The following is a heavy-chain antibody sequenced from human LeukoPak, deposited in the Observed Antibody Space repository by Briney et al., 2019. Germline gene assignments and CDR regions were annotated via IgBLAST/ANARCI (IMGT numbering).Heavy chain of an antibody. V-gene: IGHV1-2*02. CDR2: ISPNSGGT. Sequence: ASVKVSCKASGYPFTGYYMHWVRQAPGQGLEWMGWISPNSGGTNFAQRFQGRVTLTWDTSLTTAYMELSRLRSDDTALYYCARVLSDSSGYFYPYWGQGTLATVSS. D-gene: IGHD3-22*01. J-gene: IGHJ4*02. CDR3: ARVLSDSSGYFYPY. CDR1: GYPFTGYY.